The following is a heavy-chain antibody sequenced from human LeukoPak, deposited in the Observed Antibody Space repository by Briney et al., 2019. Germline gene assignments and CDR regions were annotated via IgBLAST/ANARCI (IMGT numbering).Heavy chain of an antibody. CDR2: INPSGGST. V-gene: IGHV1-46*01. D-gene: IGHD1-26*01. Sequence: ASVKVSCKASGYTFTSYYMHWVRQAPGQGLEWMGIINPSGGSTSYAQKFQGRVTMTRDTSTSTVCMELSSLRSEDTAVYYCAAEIVGATGDFDYWGQGTLVTVSS. J-gene: IGHJ4*02. CDR1: GYTFTSYY. CDR3: AAEIVGATGDFDY.